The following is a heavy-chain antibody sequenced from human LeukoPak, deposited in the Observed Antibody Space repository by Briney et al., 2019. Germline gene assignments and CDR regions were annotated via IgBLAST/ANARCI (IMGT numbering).Heavy chain of an antibody. Sequence: SETLSLTCAVYGVSFSGYYWSWIRQPPGKGLEWIGEINHSGSTNYNPSLKSRVTISVDTSKNQFSLKLSSVTAADTAVYYCARVGPNITGSPLLPPYYFDYWGQGTLVTVSS. D-gene: IGHD1-20*01. CDR3: ARVGPNITGSPLLPPYYFDY. CDR1: GVSFSGYY. CDR2: INHSGST. J-gene: IGHJ4*02. V-gene: IGHV4-34*01.